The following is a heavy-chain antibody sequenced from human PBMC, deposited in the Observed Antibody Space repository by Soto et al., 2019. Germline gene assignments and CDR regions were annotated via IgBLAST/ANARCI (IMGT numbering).Heavy chain of an antibody. V-gene: IGHV3-33*01. D-gene: IGHD3-9*01. CDR1: GFTFSSYG. Sequence: QVQLVESGGGVVQPGRSLRLSCAASGFTFSSYGMHWVRQAPGKGLEWVAVIWYDGSNKYYADSVKGRFTISRDNSKNTLYLQMNSLRAEDTAVYYCARGAYYDILTGYCAYWGQGTLVTVSS. CDR3: ARGAYYDILTGYCAY. J-gene: IGHJ4*02. CDR2: IWYDGSNK.